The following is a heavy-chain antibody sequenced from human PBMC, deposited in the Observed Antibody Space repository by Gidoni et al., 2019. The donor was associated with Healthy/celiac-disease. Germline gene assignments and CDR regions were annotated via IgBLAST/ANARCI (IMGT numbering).Heavy chain of an antibody. CDR3: AKVVGAAAGKYFDY. V-gene: IGHV4-34*02. J-gene: IGHJ4*02. CDR1: GGSFSGYY. D-gene: IGHD6-13*01. Sequence: QVQLQQWGAGLLKPSATLSLTSAVYGGSFSGYYWRWIRQPPGKGREWIGEINHIGSTNYNPSLKSRLPISIDTAKNQFSLKLSSVTAADTAVYYCAKVVGAAAGKYFDYWGQGTLVTVSS. CDR2: INHIGST.